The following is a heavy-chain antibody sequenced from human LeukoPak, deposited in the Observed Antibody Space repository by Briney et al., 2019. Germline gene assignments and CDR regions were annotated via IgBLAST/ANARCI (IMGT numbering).Heavy chain of an antibody. CDR2: ISAYNGNT. J-gene: IGHJ4*02. CDR3: ARDEPYSSGWFEVDY. CDR1: VYTFTSYG. Sequence: ASVKVSCKASVYTFTSYGISWVRQAPGQGLEWMGWISAYNGNTNYAQKLQGRVTMTTDTSTSTAYMELRSLRSDDTAVYYCARDEPYSSGWFEVDYWGQGTLVTVSS. D-gene: IGHD6-19*01. V-gene: IGHV1-18*01.